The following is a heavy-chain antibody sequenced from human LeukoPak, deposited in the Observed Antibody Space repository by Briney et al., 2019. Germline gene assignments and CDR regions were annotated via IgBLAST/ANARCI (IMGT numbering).Heavy chain of an antibody. CDR3: ARGGTYYYDSSGRFDY. D-gene: IGHD3-22*01. CDR1: GGSISSYY. J-gene: IGHJ4*02. Sequence: SETLSLTCTVSGGSISSYYWSWIRQPPGKGLEWIGYIYYSGSTNYNPSLKSRVTMSVDTSKNQFSLKLSSVTAADTAVYYCARGGTYYYDSSGRFDYWGQGTLVTVSS. CDR2: IYYSGST. V-gene: IGHV4-59*01.